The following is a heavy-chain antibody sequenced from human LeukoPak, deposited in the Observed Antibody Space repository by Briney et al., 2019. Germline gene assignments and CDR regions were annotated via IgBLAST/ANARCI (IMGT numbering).Heavy chain of an antibody. Sequence: GGSLRLSCAASGFTFDDYAMHWVRQAPGKGLEWVSGISWNSGGIAYADSVKGRFTISRDNAKNSLYLQMNSPRAEDTALYYCARDSRGYNYGKFDYWGQGTLVTVSS. V-gene: IGHV3-9*01. CDR3: ARDSRGYNYGKFDY. CDR1: GFTFDDYA. J-gene: IGHJ4*02. D-gene: IGHD5-18*01. CDR2: ISWNSGGI.